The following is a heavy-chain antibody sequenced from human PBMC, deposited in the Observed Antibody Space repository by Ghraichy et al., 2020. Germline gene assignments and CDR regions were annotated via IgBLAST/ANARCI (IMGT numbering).Heavy chain of an antibody. J-gene: IGHJ4*02. D-gene: IGHD3-16*01. Sequence: GGSLRLSCVASGFTLSSQSMNWVRQAPGRGLEWVSGYTSRGSAYYADSVRGRFTISRDNSKNTLFLQMNSLRVEDTGIYYCAKDRVVGDGRWDADVWGPGTLVTISS. CDR1: GFTLSSQS. CDR3: AKDRVVGDGRWDADV. CDR2: YTSRGSA. V-gene: IGHV3-23*01.